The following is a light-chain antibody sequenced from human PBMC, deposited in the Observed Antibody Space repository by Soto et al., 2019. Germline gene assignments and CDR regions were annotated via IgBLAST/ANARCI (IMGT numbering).Light chain of an antibody. Sequence: EIVMTQSPATLSVSPGERATLSCRASQSVRSNLAWYQQKPGQAPRLLIYGASTRANGIPARFSGSGSGTEFTRTISSLQSEDFAVYYCLQYNNWVPTFGQGTKVEIK. J-gene: IGKJ1*01. V-gene: IGKV3-15*01. CDR1: QSVRSN. CDR3: LQYNNWVPT. CDR2: GAS.